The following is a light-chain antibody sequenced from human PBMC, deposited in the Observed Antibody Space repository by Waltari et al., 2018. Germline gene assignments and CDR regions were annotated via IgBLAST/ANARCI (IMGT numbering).Light chain of an antibody. V-gene: IGKV1-39*01. CDR3: QQSKSAPLT. CDR1: QYISDY. Sequence: DIQKNPSPSYLASSVGDRVNIACRASQYISDYLNWYQQKPGKAPKLLNSAASSFKSGVPSRFSGSGSGTVFTLTISNLQPEDFATYYCQQSKSAPLTFGGGTRVEI. J-gene: IGKJ4*01. CDR2: AAS.